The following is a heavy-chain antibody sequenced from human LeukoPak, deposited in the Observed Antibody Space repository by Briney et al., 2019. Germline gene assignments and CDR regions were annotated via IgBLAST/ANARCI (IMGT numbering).Heavy chain of an antibody. J-gene: IGHJ4*02. V-gene: IGHV3-64D*06. CDR3: ARDRAARHLDY. CDR1: GFTFSTCA. CDR2: INNNGEST. Sequence: PGGSLRLSCSASGFTFSTCAMHWVRQAPGKGLEYVSAINNNGESTYYTDSVKGRFIISRDNSKNTPYLQMSSLRPEDTAVYYCARDRAARHLDYWGQGTLVIVSS. D-gene: IGHD6-6*01.